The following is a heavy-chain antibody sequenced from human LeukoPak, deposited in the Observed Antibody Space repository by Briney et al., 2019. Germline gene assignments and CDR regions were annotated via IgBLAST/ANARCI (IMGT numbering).Heavy chain of an antibody. CDR1: GFTFTSYG. CDR2: IWNDGSNK. J-gene: IGHJ3*02. CDR3: ARRSGTWGAFDI. Sequence: GGSLRLSCAASGFTFTSYGMHWVRQAPGKGLEWVAVIWNDGSNKYYADSVKGRFSISRDNSKNTLYLQMNSLRVEDMAVYYCARRSGTWGAFDIWGQGTMVTVSS. D-gene: IGHD1-7*01. V-gene: IGHV3-33*01.